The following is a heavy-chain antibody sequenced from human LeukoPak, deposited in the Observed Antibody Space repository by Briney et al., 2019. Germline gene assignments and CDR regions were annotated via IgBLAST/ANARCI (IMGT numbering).Heavy chain of an antibody. J-gene: IGHJ4*02. Sequence: PSETLSLTCTVSGGSISSYYWSWLRQPPGKGLEWIGYIYYSGSTNYNPSLKSRVTISVDTSKNQFSLKLSSVTAADTAVYYCVRGVTMVRGVDLNYFDYWGQGTLVTVSS. CDR2: IYYSGST. D-gene: IGHD3-10*01. CDR1: GGSISSYY. V-gene: IGHV4-59*01. CDR3: VRGVTMVRGVDLNYFDY.